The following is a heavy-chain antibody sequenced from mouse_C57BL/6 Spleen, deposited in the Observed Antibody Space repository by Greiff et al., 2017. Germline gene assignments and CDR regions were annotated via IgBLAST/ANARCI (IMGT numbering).Heavy chain of an antibody. CDR1: GYAFSSSW. D-gene: IGHD1-1*01. CDR2: IYPGDGDT. J-gene: IGHJ4*01. CDR3: EAYYYGSPVFMDY. V-gene: IGHV1-82*01. Sequence: VQLQQSGPELVKPGASVKISCKASGYAFSSSWMHWVKQRPGKGLEWIGRIYPGDGDTNYNGKFKGQATLTADKSSSTAYMQLSSLTSEDSAVYFCEAYYYGSPVFMDYWGQGTSVTVSS.